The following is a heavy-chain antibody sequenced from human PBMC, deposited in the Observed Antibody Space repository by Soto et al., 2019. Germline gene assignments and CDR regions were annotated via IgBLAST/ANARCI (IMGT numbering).Heavy chain of an antibody. CDR2: IYWDDDK. D-gene: IGHD3-10*01. Sequence: QITLKESGPPLVKPTQTLTLTCTFSGFSLTTSGVGVGWIRQPPGKALEWLALIYWDDDKRYSPSLKKRLTITKNTSRNQVVLTLIDLDPVDTATYYCAHKSLVPFGMDVWGQGTTVTVAS. V-gene: IGHV2-5*02. CDR1: GFSLTTSGVG. J-gene: IGHJ6*02. CDR3: AHKSLVPFGMDV.